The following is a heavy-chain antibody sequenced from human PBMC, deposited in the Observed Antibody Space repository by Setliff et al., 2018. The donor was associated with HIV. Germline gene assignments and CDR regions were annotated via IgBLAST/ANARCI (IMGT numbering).Heavy chain of an antibody. CDR2: ISSSGDST. Sequence: ASVKVSCKASGYAFISYYIHWVRQAPGQGLEWMGIISSSGDSTSYAQKFQGRVTMTRDTSTSTVYMELSSLTYEDTAIYYCASGFRATVPDYWGQGTLVTVSS. V-gene: IGHV1-46*03. CDR1: GYAFISYY. J-gene: IGHJ4*02. CDR3: ASGFRATVPDY. D-gene: IGHD4-17*01.